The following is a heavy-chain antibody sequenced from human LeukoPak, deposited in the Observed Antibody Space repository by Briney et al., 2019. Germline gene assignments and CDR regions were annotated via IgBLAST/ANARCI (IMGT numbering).Heavy chain of an antibody. D-gene: IGHD3-22*01. J-gene: IGHJ4*02. CDR3: TTDRLGYYDSRPLGY. CDR2: IKSKTDGGTT. Sequence: PGGSLRLSCAASGFTFSNAWMSWVRQAPGKGLEWVGRIKSKTDGGTTDYAAPVKGRFNISRDDSKNTLYLQMNSLKTEDTAVYYCTTDRLGYYDSRPLGYWGQGTLVTVSS. V-gene: IGHV3-15*01. CDR1: GFTFSNAW.